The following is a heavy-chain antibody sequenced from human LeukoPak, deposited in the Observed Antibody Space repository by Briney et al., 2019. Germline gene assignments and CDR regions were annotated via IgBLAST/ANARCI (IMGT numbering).Heavy chain of an antibody. J-gene: IGHJ4*02. CDR2: INHSGST. V-gene: IGHV4-34*01. CDR3: ARGPMIVVVTPIDY. D-gene: IGHD3-22*01. Sequence: PSETLSLTCAVYGGSFSGYYWSWIRQPPGKGLEWIGEINHSGSTNYNPSLKSRVTISVDTSKSQFSLKLSSVTAADTAVYYCARGPMIVVVTPIDYWGQGTLVTVSS. CDR1: GGSFSGYY.